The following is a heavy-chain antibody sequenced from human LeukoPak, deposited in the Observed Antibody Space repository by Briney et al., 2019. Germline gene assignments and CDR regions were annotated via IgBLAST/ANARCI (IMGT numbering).Heavy chain of an antibody. J-gene: IGHJ4*02. CDR1: GFTFSNYG. Sequence: SGGTLRLSCAASGFTFSNYGMSWVRQTPGKGLEWVSGISGSGGSTYYADSVKGRFSISRDNSKNTVHLQMNSLRAEDTAVYYCAKGYRSASHWGQGTLVTVSS. V-gene: IGHV3-23*01. CDR2: ISGSGGST. CDR3: AKGYRSASH. D-gene: IGHD6-25*01.